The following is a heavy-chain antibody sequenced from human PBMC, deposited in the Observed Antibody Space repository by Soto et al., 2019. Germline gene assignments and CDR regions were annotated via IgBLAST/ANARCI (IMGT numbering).Heavy chain of an antibody. CDR3: ARDLYMGISTSCYGD. CDR1: GGTFSSYA. V-gene: IGHV1-69*13. Sequence: GASVKVSCKASGGTFSSYAISWVRQAPGQGLEWMGGIIPIFGTANYAQKFQGRVTITADESTSTAYMELSSLRSEDTAVYYCARDLYMGISTSCYGDWGQGTLVTVSS. D-gene: IGHD2-2*01. J-gene: IGHJ4*02. CDR2: IIPIFGTA.